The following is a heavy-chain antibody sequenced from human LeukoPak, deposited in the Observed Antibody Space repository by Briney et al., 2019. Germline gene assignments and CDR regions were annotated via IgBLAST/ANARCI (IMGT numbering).Heavy chain of an antibody. D-gene: IGHD4-17*01. Sequence: GGSLRLSCAASGFIFNNAWMSWVRQAPGKGLKWVGRIKGKTNGGSTDYAAPVKGRFTISRDDSKNTLYLQMNSLKTEDTAVYYCTTRLKGRGSMTTVTTNDYWGQGTLVTVSS. CDR1: GFIFNNAW. CDR3: TTRLKGRGSMTTVTTNDY. V-gene: IGHV3-15*01. CDR2: IKGKTNGGST. J-gene: IGHJ4*02.